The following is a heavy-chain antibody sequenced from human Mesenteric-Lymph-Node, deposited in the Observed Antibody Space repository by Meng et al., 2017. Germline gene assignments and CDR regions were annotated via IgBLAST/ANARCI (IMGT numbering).Heavy chain of an antibody. J-gene: IGHJ6*02. V-gene: IGHV3-30*04. Sequence: GESLKISCAASGFTFSSYSMHWVRQAPGKGLEWVAGISNDGNKKYYADSVKGRLTISRDSSENAVYLQMNSLRAEDTALYYCARDEDKLRGVFPYFYGMDVWGQGTTVTVSS. CDR3: ARDEDKLRGVFPYFYGMDV. D-gene: IGHD3-10*01. CDR2: ISNDGNKK. CDR1: GFTFSSYS.